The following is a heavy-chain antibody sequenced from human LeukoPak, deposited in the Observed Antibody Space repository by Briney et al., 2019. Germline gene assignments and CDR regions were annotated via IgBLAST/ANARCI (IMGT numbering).Heavy chain of an antibody. CDR3: ARVYQSAEYYFDY. CDR2: IYYTGST. V-gene: IGHV4-59*13. Sequence: KPSETLSLTCTVSGGSIDSYYWSWIRQPPGKESGGIGYIYYTGSTEYHPSLKSRVTISLDTSKNQFSLKLTSVTAADTAVYYCARVYQSAEYYFDYWGQGNLVSVSS. CDR1: GGSIDSYY. D-gene: IGHD2-2*01. J-gene: IGHJ4*02.